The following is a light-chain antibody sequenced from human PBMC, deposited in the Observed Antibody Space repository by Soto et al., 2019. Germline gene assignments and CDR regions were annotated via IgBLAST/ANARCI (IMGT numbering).Light chain of an antibody. CDR3: QQYHNWPPQYT. CDR2: GAA. J-gene: IGKJ2*01. Sequence: EIVMTQSPASLSVSPGDGVTLSCTASHSVASNVAWYQQKPGQGPRLLIHGAATRAVGVPARFSGSGSGTDLTFTISSLQSEDFAVYYFQQYHNWPPQYTFGQGTKLQIK. CDR1: HSVASN. V-gene: IGKV3-15*01.